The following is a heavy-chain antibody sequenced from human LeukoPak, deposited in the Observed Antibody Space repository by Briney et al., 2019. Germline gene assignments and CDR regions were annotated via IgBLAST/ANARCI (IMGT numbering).Heavy chain of an antibody. CDR3: ARTIWFGELWGYFDY. CDR1: GYTFTSYC. V-gene: IGHV1-46*01. D-gene: IGHD3-10*01. CDR2: INPSGGST. Sequence: ASVKVSCKASGYTFTSYCMHWVRQAPGQGLEWMGIINPSGGSTSYAQKFQGRVTMTRDMSTSTVYMELSSLRSEDTAVYYCARTIWFGELWGYFDYWGQGTLVTVSS. J-gene: IGHJ4*02.